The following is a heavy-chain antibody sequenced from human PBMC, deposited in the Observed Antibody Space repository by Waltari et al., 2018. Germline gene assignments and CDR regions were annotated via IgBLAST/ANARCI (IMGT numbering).Heavy chain of an antibody. D-gene: IGHD1-1*01. Sequence: QVQLQESGPGLVKPSQTLSLTCTVSGGSISSGSYYWSWIRQPAGKGLEWIGRIYTSGSTNYNPSLKSRVTISVDTSKNQFSLKLSSVTAADTAVYYCTRKTGYTAYYMDVWGKGTTVTVSS. J-gene: IGHJ6*03. V-gene: IGHV4-61*02. CDR3: TRKTGYTAYYMDV. CDR2: IYTSGST. CDR1: GGSISSGSYY.